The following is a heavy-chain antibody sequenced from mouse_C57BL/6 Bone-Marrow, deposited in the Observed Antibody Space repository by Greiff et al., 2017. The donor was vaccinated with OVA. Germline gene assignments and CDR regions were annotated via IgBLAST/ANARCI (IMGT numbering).Heavy chain of an antibody. CDR3: ARRYYGNCYFDY. D-gene: IGHD2-1*01. Sequence: VQGVESGAELARPGASVKLSCKASGYTFTSYGISWVKQRTGQGLEWIGEIYPRSGNTYYNEKFKGKATLTADKSSSTAYMELRSLTSEDSAVYFCARRYYGNCYFDYWGQGTTLTVSS. CDR1: GYTFTSYG. V-gene: IGHV1-81*01. J-gene: IGHJ2*01. CDR2: IYPRSGNT.